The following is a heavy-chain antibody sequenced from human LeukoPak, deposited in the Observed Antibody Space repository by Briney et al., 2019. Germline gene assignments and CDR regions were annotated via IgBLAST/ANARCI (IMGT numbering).Heavy chain of an antibody. CDR1: GFTFSSYG. CDR3: AKGVTGSRSNWFDL. J-gene: IGHJ5*02. V-gene: IGHV3-30*02. Sequence: GGSLRLSCAASGFTFSSYGMHWVRQAPGKGLEWVAFIRYDGSNKYYADSVKGRFTISRDNSKNTLYLQMNSLRAEDTAVYYCAKGVTGSRSNWFDLWGQGTLVTVSS. CDR2: IRYDGSNK. D-gene: IGHD6-13*01.